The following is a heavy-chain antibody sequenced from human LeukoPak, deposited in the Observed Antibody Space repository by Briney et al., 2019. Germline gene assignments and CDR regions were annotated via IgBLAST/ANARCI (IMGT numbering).Heavy chain of an antibody. Sequence: SETLSLTCTVSGYSISSGYYWGWIRQPPGKGLEWIGSIYHSGSTYYNPSLKSRVTISVDTSKNQFSLKLSSVTAADTAVCYCARVGFGGYWGQGTLVTVSS. D-gene: IGHD3-10*01. J-gene: IGHJ4*02. CDR3: ARVGFGGY. CDR2: IYHSGST. V-gene: IGHV4-38-2*02. CDR1: GYSISSGYY.